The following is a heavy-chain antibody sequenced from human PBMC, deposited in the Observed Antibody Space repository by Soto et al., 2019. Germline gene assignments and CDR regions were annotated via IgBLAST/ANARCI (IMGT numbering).Heavy chain of an antibody. Sequence: GASVKVSCKASGYTFTGYYMHWVRQAPGQGLEWMGWINPNSGGTNYAQKFQGWVTMTRDTSISTAYMELSRLRSDDTAVYYCARVRDASGTDLAYSNHYGMDVWGQGTTVTVSS. CDR2: INPNSGGT. J-gene: IGHJ6*02. D-gene: IGHD4-4*01. CDR1: GYTFTGYY. CDR3: ARVRDASGTDLAYSNHYGMDV. V-gene: IGHV1-2*04.